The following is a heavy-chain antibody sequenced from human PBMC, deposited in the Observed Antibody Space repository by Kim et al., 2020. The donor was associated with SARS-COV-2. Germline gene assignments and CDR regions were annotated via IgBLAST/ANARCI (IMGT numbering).Heavy chain of an antibody. CDR2: IYYSGGT. CDR1: GGSISSGGYY. Sequence: SETLSLTCTVSGGSISSGGYYWSWIRQHPGKGLEWIGYIYYSGGTSYNPSLKSRVTISLHTSKNQFSLKLSSVTAADTAVYYCARETYYGSGSWGNYFDYWGQGTLVTVSS. D-gene: IGHD3-10*01. CDR3: ARETYYGSGSWGNYFDY. V-gene: IGHV4-31*03. J-gene: IGHJ4*02.